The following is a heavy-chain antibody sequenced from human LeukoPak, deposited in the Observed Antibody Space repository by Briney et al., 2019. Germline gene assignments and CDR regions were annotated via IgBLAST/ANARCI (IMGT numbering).Heavy chain of an antibody. D-gene: IGHD3-22*01. J-gene: IGHJ3*01. V-gene: IGHV4-31*03. CDR3: AKGPGDYYYDSSGYLLV. CDR2: IYYSGST. Sequence: SETLSLTCTVSGGSISSGGYYWSWIRQHQGKGLEWIGYIYYSGSTYYNPSLKSRVTISVDTSKNQFSLKLSSVTAADTAVYYCAKGPGDYYYDSSGYLLVWGQGTMVTVSS. CDR1: GGSISSGGYY.